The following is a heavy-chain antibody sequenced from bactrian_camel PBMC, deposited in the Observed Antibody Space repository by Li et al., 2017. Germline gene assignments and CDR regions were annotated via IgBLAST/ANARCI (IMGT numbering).Heavy chain of an antibody. CDR2: IGSTSGTA. D-gene: IGHD5*01. CDR1: GWSHTN. CDR3: AATSDGWFGFWEH. J-gene: IGHJ4*01. Sequence: VESGGGSVQAGGSLRLSCVASGWSHTNIAWFRQAPGKAREGVARIGSTSGTAFIADSVKGRFTISRDDAEHTLSLQMNSLKSEDTALYYCAATSDGWFGFWEHWGKGTQVTVS. V-gene: IGHV3S63*01.